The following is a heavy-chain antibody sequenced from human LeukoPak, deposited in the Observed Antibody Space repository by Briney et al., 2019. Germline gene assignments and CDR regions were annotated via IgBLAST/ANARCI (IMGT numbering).Heavy chain of an antibody. CDR3: TRDVRDEYTSGWYPIGY. D-gene: IGHD6-19*01. CDR2: IGYDGSIK. CDR1: GFTFRIYG. V-gene: IGHV3-30*02. J-gene: IGHJ4*02. Sequence: GGSLRLSCAASGFTFRIYGMHWVRQAPGKGLEWVTFIGYDGSIKYYADSVKGRFTISRDNSKNTLYLQMNSLRAEDTAVYYCTRDVRDEYTSGWYPIGYWGQGTLVTVSS.